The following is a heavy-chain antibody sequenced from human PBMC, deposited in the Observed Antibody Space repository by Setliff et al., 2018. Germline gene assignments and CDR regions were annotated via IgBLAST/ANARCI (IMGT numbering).Heavy chain of an antibody. J-gene: IGHJ4*02. CDR1: GYSFSNFW. Sequence: PGESLKISCQGSGYSFSNFWIGWVRQMPGKGLEWMANIKKDGSIKYYLDSVRGRFTISRDNAENSLTLQMNSLRVEDTAVYYCSRDLQGSGDYVVDYWGQGTLVTVSS. D-gene: IGHD4-17*01. CDR3: SRDLQGSGDYVVDY. V-gene: IGHV3-7*01. CDR2: IKKDGSIK.